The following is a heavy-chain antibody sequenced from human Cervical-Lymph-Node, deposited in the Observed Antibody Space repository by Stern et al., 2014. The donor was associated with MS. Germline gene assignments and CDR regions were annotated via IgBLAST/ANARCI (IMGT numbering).Heavy chain of an antibody. CDR2: IYTSGST. Sequence: QVQLQESGPGLVKPSQTLSLTCTVSGGSISSGSYYWSWIRQPAGKGLEWIGRIYTSGSTNYNPSLKSRVTISVDTSKNHFSPKLTSVTAADTAVYYCARDCSGGSCYPYWGQGTLVTVSS. J-gene: IGHJ4*02. V-gene: IGHV4-61*02. CDR3: ARDCSGGSCYPY. D-gene: IGHD2-15*01. CDR1: GGSISSGSYY.